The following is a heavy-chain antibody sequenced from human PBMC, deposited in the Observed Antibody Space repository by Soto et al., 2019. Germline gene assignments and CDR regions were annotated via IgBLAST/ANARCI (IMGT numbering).Heavy chain of an antibody. CDR2: IYYSGTA. CDR3: AREGDAYYSYYQGTDV. V-gene: IGHV4-30-4*01. CDR1: GGSISSGDSY. D-gene: IGHD3-16*01. J-gene: IGHJ6*02. Sequence: ASETLSLTCTVSGGSISSGDSYWSWIRQSPGKGLEWIGYIYYSGTAYYNPSLESRVTISVDTSKNQFSLKLNSVTAADTAVYYCAREGDAYYSYYQGTDVWGQGTTVTVSS.